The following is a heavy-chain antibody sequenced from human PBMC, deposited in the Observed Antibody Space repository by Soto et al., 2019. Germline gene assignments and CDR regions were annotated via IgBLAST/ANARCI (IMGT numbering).Heavy chain of an antibody. CDR2: INPSGGST. D-gene: IGHD6-13*01. Sequence: APVKVSCKASGYTFTSYYMHWARQAPGQGLEWMGIINPSGGSTSYAQKFQGRVTMTRDTSTSTVYMELSSLRSEDTAVYYCARDSEPPYSSSWYWFDPWGQGTLVTVSS. CDR1: GYTFTSYY. J-gene: IGHJ5*02. CDR3: ARDSEPPYSSSWYWFDP. V-gene: IGHV1-46*01.